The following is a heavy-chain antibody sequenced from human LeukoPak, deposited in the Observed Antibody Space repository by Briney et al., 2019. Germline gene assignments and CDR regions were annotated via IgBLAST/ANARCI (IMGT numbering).Heavy chain of an antibody. CDR3: ARGVIVVVPAAMGEY. CDR1: GYTFTGYY. Sequence: GASVKVSCKASGYTFTGYYMHWVRQAPGQGLEWMGWINPNSGGTNYAQKFQGRVTMTRDTSISTAYMELSRLRSDDTAVYYCARGVIVVVPAAMGEYGGRGTLVTVSS. CDR2: INPNSGGT. V-gene: IGHV1-2*02. D-gene: IGHD2-2*01. J-gene: IGHJ4*02.